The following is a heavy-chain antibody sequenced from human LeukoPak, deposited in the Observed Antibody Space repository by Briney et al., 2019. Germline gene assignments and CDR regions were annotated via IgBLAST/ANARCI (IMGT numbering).Heavy chain of an antibody. J-gene: IGHJ5*02. D-gene: IGHD2-2*02. CDR2: IIPIFGTA. V-gene: IGHV1-69*13. CDR1: GGTFSSYA. CDR3: AIEVVVPAAITGFDP. Sequence: VASVTVSCTASGGTFSSYAISWVRQAPGQGLEWMGGIIPIFGTANYAQKFQGRVTITADESTSTAYMELSSLRSEDTAVYYCAIEVVVPAAITGFDPWGQGTLVTVSS.